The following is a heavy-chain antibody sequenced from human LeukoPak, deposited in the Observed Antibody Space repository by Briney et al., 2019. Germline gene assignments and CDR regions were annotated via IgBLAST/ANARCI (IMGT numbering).Heavy chain of an antibody. CDR2: NYYSGST. V-gene: IGHV4-59*01. CDR3: ARYSGSYPHDAFDI. D-gene: IGHD1-26*01. J-gene: IGHJ3*02. CDR1: GGSISSYY. Sequence: SETLSLTCTVSGGSISSYYWSWIRQPPGKGLEWIGYNYYSGSTNYNPSLKSRVTMSVDTSKNQFSLKLRYVTAADTAVYYCARYSGSYPHDAFDIWGQGTMVTVSS.